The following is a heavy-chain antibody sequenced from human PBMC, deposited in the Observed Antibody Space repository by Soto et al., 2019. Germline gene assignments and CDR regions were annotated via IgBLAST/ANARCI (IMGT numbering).Heavy chain of an antibody. CDR3: ARARITMVREVIKYNMDV. D-gene: IGHD3-10*01. V-gene: IGHV4-59*01. Sequence: PSETLSLTCTVSGGSISTYYWSWIRRPPGKGLEWIGYIYNSGSTHSNPSLQSRVTISVDTSKNQFSLKLSSVTAADTAIYYCARARITMVREVIKYNMDVWGQGTTVNVSS. CDR1: GGSISTYY. CDR2: IYNSGST. J-gene: IGHJ6*02.